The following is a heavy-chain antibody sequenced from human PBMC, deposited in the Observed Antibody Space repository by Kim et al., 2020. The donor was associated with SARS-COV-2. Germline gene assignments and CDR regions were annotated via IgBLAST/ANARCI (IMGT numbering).Heavy chain of an antibody. CDR1: GFIIRTYW. CDR2: IKEDGSEA. D-gene: IGHD3-10*01. V-gene: IGHV3-7*01. Sequence: GGSLRLSCVASGFIIRTYWMTWVRQPPGKGLEWVGNIKEDGSEAYYADSVKGRFTISRDNAKNSLYLKMNSLRAEDTAVYYCMTDQGSYCGQGTLVIVSS. J-gene: IGHJ4*02. CDR3: MTDQGSY.